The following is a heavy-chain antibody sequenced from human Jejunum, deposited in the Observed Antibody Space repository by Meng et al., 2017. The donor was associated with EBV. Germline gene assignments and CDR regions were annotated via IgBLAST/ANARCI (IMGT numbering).Heavy chain of an antibody. J-gene: IGHJ4*02. D-gene: IGHD4-17*01. Sequence: LQLQAAGSGLEKPSQTLSLTCAVSGDSITRGAYLWSWIRQPPGKGLEWIGNIYHIGSTYYNPSLKSRVTISVDRSKNQFSLKLTSVTAADTAVYYCARGGPDFGDYVPFDYWGQGTLVTVSS. CDR2: IYHIGST. CDR3: ARGGPDFGDYVPFDY. CDR1: GDSITRGAYL. V-gene: IGHV4-30-2*01.